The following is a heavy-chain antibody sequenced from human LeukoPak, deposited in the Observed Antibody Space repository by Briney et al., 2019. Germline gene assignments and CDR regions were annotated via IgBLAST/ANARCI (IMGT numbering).Heavy chain of an antibody. CDR1: GYTFTSYG. CDR2: ISAYNGNT. Sequence: ASVKVSCKASGYTFTSYGISWVRQAPGQGLEWMGWISAYNGNTNYAQKLQGRVTMTTDTSTSTAYMELRSLRSDDTAVYYCARAGVVMDVDTAMPLSHAATPYYYYYMDVWGKGTTVTISS. CDR3: ARAGVVMDVDTAMPLSHAATPYYYYYMDV. V-gene: IGHV1-18*01. D-gene: IGHD5-18*01. J-gene: IGHJ6*03.